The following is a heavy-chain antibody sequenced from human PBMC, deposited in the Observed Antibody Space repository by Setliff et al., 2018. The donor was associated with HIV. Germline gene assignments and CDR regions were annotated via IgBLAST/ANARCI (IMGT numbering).Heavy chain of an antibody. V-gene: IGHV4-31*03. CDR2: SYYSGSTSSGST. J-gene: IGHJ5*01. Sequence: SETLSLTCTVSGDSISNGRYYWSWIRQLPGGGLEWIGYSYYSGSTSSGSTSYNPSLKSRVSISLDTANKQFSLTLNSLTAADSALYFCAGGFPKYNFRLFDSWGQGTLVTSPQ. CDR1: GDSISNGRYY. D-gene: IGHD6-25*01. CDR3: AGGFPKYNFRLFDS.